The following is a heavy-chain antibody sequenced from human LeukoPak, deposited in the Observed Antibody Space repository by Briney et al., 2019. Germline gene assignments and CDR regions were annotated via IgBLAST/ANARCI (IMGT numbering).Heavy chain of an antibody. D-gene: IGHD1-26*01. CDR2: IYYSGST. CDR3: ASVGNSGSYGY. V-gene: IGHV4-59*08. CDR1: GGSISSYY. J-gene: IGHJ4*02. Sequence: SETLSLTCTVSGGSISSYYWSWIRQPPGKGLEWIGYIYYSGSTNYNPSLKSRVTISVDTSKNQFSLKLSSVTAADTAVYYCASVGNSGSYGYWGQGTLVTVSS.